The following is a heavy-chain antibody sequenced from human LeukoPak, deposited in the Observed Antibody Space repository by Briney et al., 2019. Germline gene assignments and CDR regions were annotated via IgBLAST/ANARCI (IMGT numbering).Heavy chain of an antibody. D-gene: IGHD5-18*01. J-gene: IGHJ6*03. CDR2: IIPMFGTA. CDR1: GGTFSNYV. V-gene: IGHV1-69*06. Sequence: SVKVSCKASGGTFSNYVISWVRQAPGQGLEWMGGIIPMFGTASYAQKFQGRVTITADKSTSTAYMELSSLRSEDTAVYYCARHGGYTYDYELKNYYYYYMDVWGKGTTVTVSS. CDR3: ARHGGYTYDYELKNYYYYYMDV.